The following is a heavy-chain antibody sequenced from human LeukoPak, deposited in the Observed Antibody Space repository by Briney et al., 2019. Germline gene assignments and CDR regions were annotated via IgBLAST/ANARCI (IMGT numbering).Heavy chain of an antibody. V-gene: IGHV1-69*05. D-gene: IGHD6-13*01. Sequence: ASVKVSCKASGGTFSSYAISSVRHAPGQGLEWMGRIIPIFGTANYAQKFQGRVTITTDESTSTAYMELSSLRSEDTAVYYCAKNPGYSSSWPLGYFDLWGRGTLVTVSS. CDR3: AKNPGYSSSWPLGYFDL. CDR1: GGTFSSYA. J-gene: IGHJ2*01. CDR2: IIPIFGTA.